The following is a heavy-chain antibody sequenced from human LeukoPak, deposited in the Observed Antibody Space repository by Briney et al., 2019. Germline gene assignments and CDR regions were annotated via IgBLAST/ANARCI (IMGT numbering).Heavy chain of an antibody. CDR1: GFTFTDYW. D-gene: IGHD6-6*01. V-gene: IGHV3-7*01. CDR2: IRQDGGEK. CDR3: ARDGIAAGLYFDL. Sequence: GGSLRLSCAVSGFTFTDYWMNWVRQAPGKGLEGVASIRQDGGEKYYVDSVKGRFTISRDNTKNSLYLQMSALRAEDTAVYYCARDGIAAGLYFDLWGQGTLVTVSS. J-gene: IGHJ4*01.